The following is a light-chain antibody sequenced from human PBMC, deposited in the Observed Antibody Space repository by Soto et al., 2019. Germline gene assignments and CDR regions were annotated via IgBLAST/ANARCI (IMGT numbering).Light chain of an antibody. J-gene: IGKJ4*01. CDR3: QQRFSWPPLT. CDR2: EAS. CDR1: QSVNNN. V-gene: IGKV3-11*01. Sequence: EIVLTQSPATLSLSPGERATLSCRTSQSVNNNLALYQQKPGQAPRLLLYEASNRATGIPARFSGSWSGTDFTLTITALESEDFAVYYCQQRFSWPPLTFGGGTKVEIK.